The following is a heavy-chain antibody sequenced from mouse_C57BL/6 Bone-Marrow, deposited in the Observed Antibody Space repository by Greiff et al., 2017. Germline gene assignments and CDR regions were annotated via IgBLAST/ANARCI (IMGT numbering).Heavy chain of an antibody. V-gene: IGHV5-6*01. CDR3: ARRGMVKGYFDY. CDR2: FRSVGSYT. Sequence: EVQLVGSGGDLLKPGGSLKLSWAASGSPFSGYAISWFRRTPDKGRGWVDTFRSVGSYTYYPDNVKGRFTISRDKAKNTLYLQMSSLKSEDTAMYYCARRGMVKGYFDYWGQGTTLTVSS. CDR1: GSPFSGYA. J-gene: IGHJ2*01. D-gene: IGHD2-2*01.